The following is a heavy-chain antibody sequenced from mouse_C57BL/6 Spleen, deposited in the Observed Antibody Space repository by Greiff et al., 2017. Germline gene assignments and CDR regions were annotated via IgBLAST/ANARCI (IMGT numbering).Heavy chain of an antibody. V-gene: IGHV1-15*01. CDR2: IDPETGGT. CDR3: TPITTVVEGGLDY. J-gene: IGHJ2*01. D-gene: IGHD1-1*01. CDR1: GYTFTDYE. Sequence: VQLQQSGAELVRPGASVTLSCKASGYTFTDYEMHWVKQTPVHGLEWIGAIDPETGGTAYNQKFKGKAILTADKSSSTAYMELRSLTSEDSAVYYCTPITTVVEGGLDYGGQGTTLTVSS.